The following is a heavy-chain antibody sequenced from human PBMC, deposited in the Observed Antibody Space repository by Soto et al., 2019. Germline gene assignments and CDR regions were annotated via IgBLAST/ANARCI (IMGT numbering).Heavy chain of an antibody. CDR2: INPHSGGT. J-gene: IGHJ4*02. CDR3: ARDFDSSRGYYSRGVVDY. D-gene: IGHD3-22*01. Sequence: QVQLVQSGAEGKKPGDSVKVSCKASGYTFADYYMHWVRQAPGQGLEWMGWINPHSGGTNYAQKFQGRVTMTRDTYISTAYMELSRMRSDDTAVYYCARDFDSSRGYYSRGVVDYWGQGTLVTVSS. CDR1: GYTFADYY. V-gene: IGHV1-2*02.